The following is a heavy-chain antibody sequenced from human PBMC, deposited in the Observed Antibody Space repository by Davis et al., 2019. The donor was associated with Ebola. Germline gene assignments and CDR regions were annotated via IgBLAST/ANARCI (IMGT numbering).Heavy chain of an antibody. J-gene: IGHJ6*04. Sequence: PGGSLRLSCAASGFTFRSYAMSWVRQAPGKGLEWVSGISGSGGSTYYADSVKGRFTISRDNSKNTLYLQMNSLRAEDTAVYYCAKSGLSFGVVKYHYGMDVWGKGTTVTVSS. CDR1: GFTFRSYA. CDR3: AKSGLSFGVVKYHYGMDV. D-gene: IGHD3-3*01. CDR2: ISGSGGST. V-gene: IGHV3-23*01.